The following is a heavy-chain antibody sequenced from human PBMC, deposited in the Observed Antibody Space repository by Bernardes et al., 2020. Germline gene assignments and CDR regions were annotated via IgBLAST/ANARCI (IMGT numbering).Heavy chain of an antibody. CDR2: IYYSGST. CDR1: GGSISSYY. J-gene: IGHJ4*02. Sequence: ETLSLTCTVSGGSISSYYWSWIRQPAGKGLEWIGYIYYSGSTNYNPSLKSRVTISVDTSKNQFSLKLSSVTAADTAVYYCARVERRGSCLRGYYLDYWGQGTLVTVSS. D-gene: IGHD1-26*01. V-gene: IGHV4-59*01. CDR3: ARVERRGSCLRGYYLDY.